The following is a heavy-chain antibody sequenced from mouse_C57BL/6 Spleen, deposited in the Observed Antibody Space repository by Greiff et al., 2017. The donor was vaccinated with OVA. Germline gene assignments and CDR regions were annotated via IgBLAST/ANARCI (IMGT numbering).Heavy chain of an antibody. J-gene: IGHJ4*01. V-gene: IGHV8-12*01. CDR3: ARRVYDYDGGAMDY. CDR2: IYWDDDK. D-gene: IGHD2-4*01. Sequence: QVTLKVCGPGILQSSQTLSLTCSFSGFSLSTSGMGVSWIRQPSGKGLEWLAHIYWDDDKRYNPSLKSRLQISKDTSRNQVFLKITSVDTAETATYYCARRVYDYDGGAMDYWGQGTSVTVSS. CDR1: GFSLSTSGMG.